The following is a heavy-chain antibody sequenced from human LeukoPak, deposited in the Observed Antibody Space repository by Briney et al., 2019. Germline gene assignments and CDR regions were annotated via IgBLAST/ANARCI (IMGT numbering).Heavy chain of an antibody. CDR2: ISSSGSTI. Sequence: PGGALRLSCAASGFTFSSYNMNWVRQAPGKGLEWVSYISSSGSTIYYADSVKGRFTISRDNAKNSLYLQMISLRAEDTAVYYCAELGITMIGGVWGKGTTVTISS. J-gene: IGHJ6*04. V-gene: IGHV3-48*03. CDR3: AELGITMIGGV. D-gene: IGHD3-10*02. CDR1: GFTFSSYN.